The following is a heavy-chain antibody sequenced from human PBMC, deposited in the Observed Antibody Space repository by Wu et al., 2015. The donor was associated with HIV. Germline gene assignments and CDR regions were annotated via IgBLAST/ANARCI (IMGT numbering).Heavy chain of an antibody. CDR3: VTNLIVNPGYNWFDP. CDR2: FVPEDDET. Sequence: QVQLVQSGTEVKEPGASVKVSCKLSGSNLRKLSIHWVRQAPGKGLEWMGGFVPEDDETIYAQTFQGRVIMTEDTSTDTAYMQLSSLRSEDTAVYYCVTNLIVNPGYNWFDPWGQGTLVTVSS. J-gene: IGHJ5*02. CDR1: GSNLRKLS. V-gene: IGHV1-24*01. D-gene: IGHD2-21*01.